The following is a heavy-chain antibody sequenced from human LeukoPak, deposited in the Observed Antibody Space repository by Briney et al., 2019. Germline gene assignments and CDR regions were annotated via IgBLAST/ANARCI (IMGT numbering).Heavy chain of an antibody. D-gene: IGHD2-15*01. CDR1: GGTFSSYA. CDR2: IIPIFGTA. Sequence: SVKVSCKASGGTFSSYAISWVRQAPGQGLEWMGGIIPIFGTANYAQKFQGRVTITADESTSTAYMELSSLRSEDTAVYYCARVGSHVGFSGVCDIWGQGTMVTVSS. CDR3: ARVGSHVGFSGVCDI. V-gene: IGHV1-69*01. J-gene: IGHJ3*02.